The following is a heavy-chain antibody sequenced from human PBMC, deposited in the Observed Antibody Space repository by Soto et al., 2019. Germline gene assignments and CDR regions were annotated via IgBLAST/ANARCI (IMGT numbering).Heavy chain of an antibody. CDR2: ISYDGSNK. V-gene: IGHV3-30-3*01. CDR1: GFTFSSYA. J-gene: IGHJ4*02. D-gene: IGHD1-26*01. Sequence: QVQLVESGGGVVQPGRSLRLSCAASGFTFSSYAMHWVRQAPGKGLEWVAVISYDGSNKYYADSVKGRFTISRDNSKNTLYLQLNSLRAEDTAVYYCARDLWVVGGPFDYWGQGTLVTVSS. CDR3: ARDLWVVGGPFDY.